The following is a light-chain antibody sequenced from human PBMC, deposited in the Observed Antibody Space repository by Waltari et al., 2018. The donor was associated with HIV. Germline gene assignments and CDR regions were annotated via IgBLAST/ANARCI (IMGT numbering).Light chain of an antibody. CDR2: KAS. CDR3: QQYNSHSYA. Sequence: DVQMTQSPSTLSAGVGAKVTITCRSSQIINNLLAWYQQKQGKPPNLLIYKASYLESVVPSRFSGSVSVADFTLIIDGLQPDDFATYYCQQYNSHSYAFGQGTKVDVK. J-gene: IGKJ2*01. V-gene: IGKV1-5*03. CDR1: QIINNL.